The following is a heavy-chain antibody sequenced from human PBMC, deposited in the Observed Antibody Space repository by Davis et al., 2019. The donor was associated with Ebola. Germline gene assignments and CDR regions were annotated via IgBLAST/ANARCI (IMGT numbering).Heavy chain of an antibody. D-gene: IGHD3-3*01. Sequence: GESLKISCTDSVITFSSYAMTWVRLAPGQGLEWVSAISGSGGSTYYADSVKGRFTLSRDNSKKTLYLQMNSLRAEDTDVYYCATHTIFGVVKYYYGMDVWGKGTTVTVSS. CDR3: ATHTIFGVVKYYYGMDV. V-gene: IGHV3-23*01. CDR2: ISGSGGST. J-gene: IGHJ6*04. CDR1: VITFSSYA.